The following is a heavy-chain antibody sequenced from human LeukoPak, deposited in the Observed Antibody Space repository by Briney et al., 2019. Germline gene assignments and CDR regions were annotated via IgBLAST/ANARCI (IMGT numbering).Heavy chain of an antibody. Sequence: PSQTLSLTCTVSGGSISSGSYYWSWIRQPAGKGLEWIGRIYTSGSTNYNPSLKSRVTISVDTSKNQFSLKLSSVTAADTAVYYCARHYHSSGYYYDAFDIWGQGTMVTVSS. CDR3: ARHYHSSGYYYDAFDI. CDR2: IYTSGST. V-gene: IGHV4-61*02. J-gene: IGHJ3*02. CDR1: GGSISSGSYY. D-gene: IGHD3-22*01.